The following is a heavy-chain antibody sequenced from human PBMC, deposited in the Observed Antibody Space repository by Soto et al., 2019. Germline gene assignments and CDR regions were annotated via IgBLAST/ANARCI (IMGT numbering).Heavy chain of an antibody. CDR2: IKQDGSEK. V-gene: IGHV3-7*05. J-gene: IGHJ4*02. D-gene: IGHD3-3*01. CDR1: GFTFSNYW. Sequence: GGSLRLSCAASGFTFSNYWMSWVRQAPGKGLEWVANIKQDGSEKYYVDSVKGRFTISRDNAKNSLYLQMNSLRAEDTAVYYCAGFDFWSRSDDKIDYWGQGTLVTVSS. CDR3: AGFDFWSRSDDKIDY.